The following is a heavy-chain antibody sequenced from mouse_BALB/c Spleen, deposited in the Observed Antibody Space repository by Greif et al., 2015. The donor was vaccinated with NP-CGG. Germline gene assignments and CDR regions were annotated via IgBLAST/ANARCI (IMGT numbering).Heavy chain of an antibody. CDR1: GFNIKDTY. V-gene: IGHV14-3*02. Sequence: DVQLQESGAELVKPGASVKLSCTASGFNIKDTYMHWVKQRPEQGLEWIGRIDPANGNTKYDPKFQGKATITADTSSNTAYLQLSSLTSEDTAVYYCARSDSAAWFAYWGQGTLVTVSA. CDR2: IDPANGNT. CDR3: ARSDSAAWFAY. J-gene: IGHJ3*01.